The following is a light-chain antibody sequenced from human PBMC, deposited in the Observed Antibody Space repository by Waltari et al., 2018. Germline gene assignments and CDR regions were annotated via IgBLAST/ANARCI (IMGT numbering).Light chain of an antibody. Sequence: QSALTQTASVSGSPGQSITIPCTGTSSDVGGYNYVSWYQQHPGKAPKLMIYDVNNRPSGVSNRFSGSKSGNTASLTISGLQAEDEADYFCSSYTSSSTLVFGGGTKLTVL. V-gene: IGLV2-14*03. CDR2: DVN. J-gene: IGLJ2*01. CDR1: SSDVGGYNY. CDR3: SSYTSSSTLV.